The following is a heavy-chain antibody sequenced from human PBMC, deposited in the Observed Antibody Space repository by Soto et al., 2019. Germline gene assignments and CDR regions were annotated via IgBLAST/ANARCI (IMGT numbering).Heavy chain of an antibody. J-gene: IGHJ4*02. CDR2: IYYSGST. CDR3: ARVCPMTTVTTWEFDY. V-gene: IGHV4-31*03. D-gene: IGHD4-17*01. Sequence: PSETLSLTCTVSGGSISSGGYYWSWIRQHPGKGLEWIGYIYYSGSTYYNPSLKSRVTISVDTSKNQFSLKLSSVTAADTAVYYCARVCPMTTVTTWEFDYWGQGTLGTRFS. CDR1: GGSISSGGYY.